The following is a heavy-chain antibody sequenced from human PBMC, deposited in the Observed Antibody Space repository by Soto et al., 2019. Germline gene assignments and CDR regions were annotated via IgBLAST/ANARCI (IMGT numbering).Heavy chain of an antibody. V-gene: IGHV4-59*01. CDR1: GGSLSSYC. Sequence: QVQLQESGPGLVTPPETLSLTCTVSGGSLSSYCWTWIRQPPGKGLEWIGYVYYSGNTNYNPSLKSRVTISVDTSKNQFSLKLGSVTAADTPVYFCAKLPWADYGGIFDPWGQGTLVTVSS. CDR3: AKLPWADYGGIFDP. CDR2: VYYSGNT. J-gene: IGHJ5*02. D-gene: IGHD4-17*01.